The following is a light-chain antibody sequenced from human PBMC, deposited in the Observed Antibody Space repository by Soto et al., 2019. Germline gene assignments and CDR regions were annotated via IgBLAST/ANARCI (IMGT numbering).Light chain of an antibody. CDR2: TSS. CDR3: QKHDDAPLT. J-gene: IGKJ4*01. V-gene: IGKV1-27*01. Sequence: DIQMTQSPSSLSASVGDRVTITCRASQGIGNYLSWYQQKPGKVPKLLIYTSSTLQSGVPSRFSGRRSGTDFTLTISSLQPDDVATYYCQKHDDAPLTCGGGTKVEIK. CDR1: QGIGNY.